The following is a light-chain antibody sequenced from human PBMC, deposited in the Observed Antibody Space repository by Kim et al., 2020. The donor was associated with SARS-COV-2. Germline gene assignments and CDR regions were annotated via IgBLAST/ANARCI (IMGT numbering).Light chain of an antibody. J-gene: IGKJ2*01. V-gene: IGKV1-33*01. CDR1: QDIRNY. Sequence: DIKMNQSPSSLSASVGDRVTITCQASQDIRNYLNWYQQKPGKAPKLLIYDASNLETGVPSRFSGSGFGTQFTFSINALQPEDIATYFCQQYNKLPYTFGQGTKLEI. CDR3: QQYNKLPYT. CDR2: DAS.